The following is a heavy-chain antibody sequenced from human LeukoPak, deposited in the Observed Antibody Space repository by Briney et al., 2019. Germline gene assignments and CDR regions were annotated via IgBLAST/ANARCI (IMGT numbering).Heavy chain of an antibody. D-gene: IGHD3-16*01. Sequence: GGSLRLSCEASGLTFDDYLIHWVRQRPGKGLEWVSLISWDGGVTYHADSVKGRFTISRDNSKNSLYLQMNSLRTEDTALYYCAKARGPIGGAFDIWGQGTMVTVSS. CDR1: GLTFDDYL. CDR3: AKARGPIGGAFDI. J-gene: IGHJ3*02. CDR2: ISWDGGVT. V-gene: IGHV3-43*01.